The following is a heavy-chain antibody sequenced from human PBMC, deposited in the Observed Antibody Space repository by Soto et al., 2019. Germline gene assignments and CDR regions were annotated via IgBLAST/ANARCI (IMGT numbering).Heavy chain of an antibody. Sequence: PGGSLRLSCAASGFTFSSYEMNWVRQAPGKGLEWVSYISSSGSTIYYADSVKGRFTISRDNAKNSLYLQMNSLRAEDTAVYYCARSFAGKGYYYYGMDVWGQGTTVTVS. CDR3: ARSFAGKGYYYYGMDV. J-gene: IGHJ6*02. CDR2: ISSSGSTI. V-gene: IGHV3-48*03. D-gene: IGHD1-1*01. CDR1: GFTFSSYE.